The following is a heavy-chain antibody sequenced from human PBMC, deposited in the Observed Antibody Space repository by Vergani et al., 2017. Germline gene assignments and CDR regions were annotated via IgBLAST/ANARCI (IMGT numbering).Heavy chain of an antibody. CDR1: GGSISSSSYY. V-gene: IGHV4-39*01. D-gene: IGHD2-21*02. CDR2: IYYSGST. CDR3: ARQRIDAVVTQISWFDP. Sequence: QLQLQESGPGLVKPSETLSLTCTVSGGSISSSSYYWGWIRQPPGKGLEWIGSIYYSGSTYYNPSLKSRVTISVDTSKNQFSRKLSSVTAADTAVYYCARQRIDAVVTQISWFDPWGQGTLVTVSS. J-gene: IGHJ5*02.